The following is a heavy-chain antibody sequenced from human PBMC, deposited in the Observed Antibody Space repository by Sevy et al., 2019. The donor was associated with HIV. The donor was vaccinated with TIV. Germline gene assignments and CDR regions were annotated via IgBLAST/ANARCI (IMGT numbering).Heavy chain of an antibody. J-gene: IGHJ5*02. CDR1: GFTFSTYW. D-gene: IGHD2-21*02. CDR3: ARDSPGYGDYDH. CDR2: IKEDGSAK. Sequence: GGSLRLSCAASGFTFSTYWMTWVRQAPGQGMEWVANIKEDGSAKYYVDSVKGRFTISRDNAKNSLYLQVNNLRAEDTAVYYCARDSPGYGDYDHWGQGTLVTVSS. V-gene: IGHV3-7*01.